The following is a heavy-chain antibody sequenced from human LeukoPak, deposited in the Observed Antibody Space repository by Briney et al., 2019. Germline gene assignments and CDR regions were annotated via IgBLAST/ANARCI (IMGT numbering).Heavy chain of an antibody. CDR1: GVSINSYY. Sequence: SETLSLTCTVSGVSINSYYWSWIRQPPGKGLEWIACIYNNGITNYKSSLESRLTISVDTSKNQFSLRLRSVTAADTAVYYCARQNPPGSKKGWFDPWGQGTLVTVSS. J-gene: IGHJ5*02. V-gene: IGHV4-59*08. CDR3: ARQNPPGSKKGWFDP. CDR2: IYNNGIT. D-gene: IGHD6-25*01.